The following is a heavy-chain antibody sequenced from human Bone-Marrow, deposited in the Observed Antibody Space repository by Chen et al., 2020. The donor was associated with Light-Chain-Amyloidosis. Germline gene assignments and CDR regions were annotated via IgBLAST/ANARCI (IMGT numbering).Heavy chain of an antibody. J-gene: IGHJ3*02. D-gene: IGHD2-2*01. CDR2: IIPIFGTA. V-gene: IGHV1-69*12. Sequence: QVQLVQSGAEVKKPGSSVKVSCKASGGTFSSYAISWVRQAPGQGLEWMGGIIPIFGTANYAQKFQGRVTITADESTSTAYMELSSLRSEDTAVHYCARDRPYCSSTSCPRSAFDIWGQGTMVTVSS. CDR3: ARDRPYCSSTSCPRSAFDI. CDR1: GGTFSSYA.